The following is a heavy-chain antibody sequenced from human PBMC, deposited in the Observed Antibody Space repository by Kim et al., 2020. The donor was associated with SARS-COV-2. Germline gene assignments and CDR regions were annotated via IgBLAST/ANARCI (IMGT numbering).Heavy chain of an antibody. CDR3: AKGHEATSPRRFRDGMDV. D-gene: IGHD5-12*01. CDR1: GFTFSSYA. Sequence: GGSLRLSCAASGFTFSSYAMSWVRQAPGKGLEWVSAISGSGGSTYYADSVKGRFTISRDNSKNTLYLQMNSLRAEDTAVYYCAKGHEATSPRRFRDGMDVWGQGTTVTVSS. J-gene: IGHJ6*02. CDR2: ISGSGGST. V-gene: IGHV3-23*01.